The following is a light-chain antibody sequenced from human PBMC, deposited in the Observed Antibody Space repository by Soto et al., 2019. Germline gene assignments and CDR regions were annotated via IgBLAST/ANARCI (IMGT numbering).Light chain of an antibody. Sequence: EIVMTQSPATLSVSPGERATLSCRASQSVSSSLGWYQQKPGQAPRLLIYGASIRATGIPARFRGSGSGTEFSLTISSLQSEDFAIYYCQQYSSWPPFTFCQGTRLEIK. V-gene: IGKV3D-15*01. CDR1: QSVSSS. CDR2: GAS. CDR3: QQYSSWPPFT. J-gene: IGKJ2*01.